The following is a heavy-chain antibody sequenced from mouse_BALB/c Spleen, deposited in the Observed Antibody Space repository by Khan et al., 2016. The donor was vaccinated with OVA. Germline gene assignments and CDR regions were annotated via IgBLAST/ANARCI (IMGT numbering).Heavy chain of an antibody. V-gene: IGHV1-87*01. Sequence: QVQLKQSGAELARPGASVKLSCKASGYTFSNYWMQWVKQRPGQGLEWIGSIYPGDGDTKYNQKFKGKATLTADKSYSTAYMQLSSLAAEDSAVYYFASIYGNYFDYWGQGTTLTVSS. J-gene: IGHJ2*01. CDR3: ASIYGNYFDY. CDR2: IYPGDGDT. D-gene: IGHD1-1*01. CDR1: GYTFSNYW.